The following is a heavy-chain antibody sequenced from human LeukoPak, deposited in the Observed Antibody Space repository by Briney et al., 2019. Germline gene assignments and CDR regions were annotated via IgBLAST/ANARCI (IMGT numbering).Heavy chain of an antibody. D-gene: IGHD1-26*01. CDR2: INHSGST. CDR3: ARAWSPGSVDP. CDR1: GGSFSGSY. J-gene: IGHJ5*02. Sequence: SETLSLTCAIYGGSFSGSYWTWIRQPPGKGLEWIGEINHSGSTTYNPSLKSRVTISVDTSKNQFSLKLSSVTAADTAVYYCARAWSPGSVDPWGQGTLVTVSS. V-gene: IGHV4-34*01.